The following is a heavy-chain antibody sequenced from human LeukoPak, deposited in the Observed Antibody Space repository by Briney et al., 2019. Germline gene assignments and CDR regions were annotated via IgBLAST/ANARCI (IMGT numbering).Heavy chain of an antibody. CDR2: IRYDGSDK. CDR1: GFTFSRYW. CDR3: AKDGGEYYDILTGYYPRLYYMDV. D-gene: IGHD3-9*01. J-gene: IGHJ6*03. Sequence: GGSLRLSCAASGFTFSRYWMNWVRQTPGKGLEWVAFIRYDGSDKYYVDSVKGRFTISRDNSKNTLYLQMNSLRAEDTAVYYCAKDGGEYYDILTGYYPRLYYMDVWGKGTTVTISS. V-gene: IGHV3-30*02.